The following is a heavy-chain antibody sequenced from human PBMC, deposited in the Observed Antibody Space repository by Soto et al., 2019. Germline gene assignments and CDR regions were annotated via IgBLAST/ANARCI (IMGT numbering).Heavy chain of an antibody. CDR3: ARSDMYYYDSSGYSGPDY. D-gene: IGHD3-22*01. Sequence: ASVKVSCKASGYTFTRYTIHWVRQAPGQRPEWMGWINAGSGNTRYSQRFQGRVTITRDTSISSVYMELSSLTSEDTSVYYCARSDMYYYDSSGYSGPDYWGQGTLVTVSS. J-gene: IGHJ4*02. V-gene: IGHV1-3*01. CDR2: INAGSGNT. CDR1: GYTFTRYT.